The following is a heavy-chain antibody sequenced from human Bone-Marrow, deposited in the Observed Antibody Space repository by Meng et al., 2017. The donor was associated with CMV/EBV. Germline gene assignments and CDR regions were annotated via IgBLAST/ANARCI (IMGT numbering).Heavy chain of an antibody. CDR1: GYSFMTYW. CDR3: AKIKYSSSPSLDY. Sequence: GESLKISCRASGYSFMTYWIGWVRQMPGKGLEWMGIIYPGDSDTRYSPSFQGQVTISADKSISTAYLQWSSLKASDTAMYYCAKIKYSSSPSLDYWGQGTLVTVSS. J-gene: IGHJ4*02. D-gene: IGHD6-6*01. V-gene: IGHV5-51*01. CDR2: IYPGDSDT.